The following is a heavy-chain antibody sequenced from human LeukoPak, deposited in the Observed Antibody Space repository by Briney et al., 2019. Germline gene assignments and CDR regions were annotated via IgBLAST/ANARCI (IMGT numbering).Heavy chain of an antibody. V-gene: IGHV4-39*01. CDR2: IYYSGST. D-gene: IGHD1-26*01. CDR3: ASGIYCGRYQGAFDI. Sequence: SETLSLTCTVSGGSISSSSYYWGWIRQPPGKGLEWIESIYYSGSTYYNPSLKSRVTISVDTSKNQFSLKLSSVTAADTAVYYWASGIYCGRYQGAFDIWGQGTMVTVSS. J-gene: IGHJ3*02. CDR1: GGSISSSSYY.